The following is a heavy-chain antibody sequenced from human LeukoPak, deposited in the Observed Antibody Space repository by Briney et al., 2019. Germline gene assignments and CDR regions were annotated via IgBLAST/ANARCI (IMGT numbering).Heavy chain of an antibody. V-gene: IGHV1-18*01. CDR3: ARDWHYDILTGYYSEIDY. D-gene: IGHD3-9*01. CDR1: GYTFTSYG. J-gene: IGHJ4*02. Sequence: GASVKVSCKASGYTFTSYGISWVRQAPGQGLEWMGWISAYNGNTNYAQKLQGRVTVTTDTSTSTAYMELRSLRSDDTAVYYCARDWHYDILTGYYSEIDYWGQGTLVTVSS. CDR2: ISAYNGNT.